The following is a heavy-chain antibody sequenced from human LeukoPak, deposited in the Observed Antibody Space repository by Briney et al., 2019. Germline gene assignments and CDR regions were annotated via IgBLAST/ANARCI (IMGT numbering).Heavy chain of an antibody. Sequence: PGGSLRLSCAASGFTFSSYAMSWVRQAPGKGLEWVSAISGSGGSTYYADSVKGRFTISRDNSKNTLYLQMNSLRAEDTAVYYCAKRPTITMVRGSTKGNNWFDPWGQGTLVTVSS. J-gene: IGHJ5*02. CDR1: GFTFSSYA. V-gene: IGHV3-23*01. D-gene: IGHD3-10*01. CDR3: AKRPTITMVRGSTKGNNWFDP. CDR2: ISGSGGST.